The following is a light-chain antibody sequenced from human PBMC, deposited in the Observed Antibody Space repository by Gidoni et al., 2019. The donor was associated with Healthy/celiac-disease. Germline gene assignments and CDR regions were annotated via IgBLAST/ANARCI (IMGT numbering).Light chain of an antibody. V-gene: IGKV2-28*01. CDR3: MQALKTRT. CDR2: LGS. CDR1: QSLLHSNGYNY. Sequence: DIVMTQSPLSLPVTPGEPASISCRSSQSLLHSNGYNYLDWYLQKPGQSPQLLIYLGSNRASGVPDRFSDSGSGTDFTLKISRVEAEDVGVYYCMQALKTRTFGQGTKVEIK. J-gene: IGKJ1*01.